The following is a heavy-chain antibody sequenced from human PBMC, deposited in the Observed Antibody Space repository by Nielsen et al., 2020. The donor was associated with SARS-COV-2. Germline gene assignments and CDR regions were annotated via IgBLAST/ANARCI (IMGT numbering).Heavy chain of an antibody. V-gene: IGHV3-30*18. CDR3: AKDSSWAAGTFDY. CDR2: ISYDGSNK. D-gene: IGHD6-13*01. CDR1: GFTFSSYG. J-gene: IGHJ4*02. Sequence: GESLKISCAASGFTFSSYGMHWVRQAPGKGLEWVAVISYDGSNKYYADSVKGRFTISRDNSKNTLYLQMNSLRAEDTALYYCAKDSSWAAGTFDYWGQGTLVTVSS.